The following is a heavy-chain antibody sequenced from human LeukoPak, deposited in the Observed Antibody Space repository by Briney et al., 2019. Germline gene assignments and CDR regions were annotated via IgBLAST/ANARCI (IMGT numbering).Heavy chain of an antibody. CDR3: ARGAGYNYPYYFDY. V-gene: IGHV3-53*01. CDR1: GFTFSSYA. Sequence: GGSLRLSCAASGFTFSSYAMSWVRQAPGKGLEWVSVIYGGGNIYYADSVKGRFTISRDNSKNTLYLQMNSLRAEDTAVYYCARGAGYNYPYYFDYWGQGTLVTVSS. CDR2: IYGGGNI. J-gene: IGHJ4*02. D-gene: IGHD5-24*01.